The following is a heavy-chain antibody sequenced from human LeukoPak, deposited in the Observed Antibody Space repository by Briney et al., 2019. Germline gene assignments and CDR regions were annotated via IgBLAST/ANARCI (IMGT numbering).Heavy chain of an antibody. CDR1: GFTFDDYA. V-gene: IGHV3-9*01. CDR2: ISWNSGSI. J-gene: IGHJ6*02. CDR3: AKDSGYSYGTTFYYYYGMDV. D-gene: IGHD5-18*01. Sequence: HPGGSLRLSCAASGFTFDDYAMHWVRQAPGKGLEWVSGISWNSGSIGYADSAKGRFTISRDNAKNSLYLQMNSLRAEDTALYYCAKDSGYSYGTTFYYYYGMDVWGQGTTVTVSS.